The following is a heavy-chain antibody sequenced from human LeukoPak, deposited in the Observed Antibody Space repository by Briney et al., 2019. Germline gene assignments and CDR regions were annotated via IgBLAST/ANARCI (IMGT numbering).Heavy chain of an antibody. CDR3: ARDVQYDILTDWEAHYLDY. D-gene: IGHD3-9*01. Sequence: GGSLRLSCAVSGFTFRNHAMNWVRQAPGKGLEWVSGIRGSGDRTYYADSVKGRFTISRDKSMDSLCLQMNSVRAEDRAIYYCARDVQYDILTDWEAHYLDYWGQGTLVTVSS. J-gene: IGHJ4*02. CDR2: IRGSGDRT. V-gene: IGHV3-23*01. CDR1: GFTFRNHA.